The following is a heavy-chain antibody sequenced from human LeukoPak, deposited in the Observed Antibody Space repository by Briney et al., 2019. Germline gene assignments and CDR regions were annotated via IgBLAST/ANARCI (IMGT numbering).Heavy chain of an antibody. CDR1: GFTFSSYT. CDR2: ISSSSTYI. J-gene: IGHJ6*02. CDR3: ARDFKEYYTYGMDV. Sequence: GGSLRLSCAASGFTFSSYTINWVRQAPGKGLEWVSSISSSSTYIYYADSVKGRFTISRDNAKNSLYLQMNSLRAEDTAVYYCARDFKEYYTYGMDVWGQGTTVTVSS. D-gene: IGHD3-3*01. V-gene: IGHV3-21*01.